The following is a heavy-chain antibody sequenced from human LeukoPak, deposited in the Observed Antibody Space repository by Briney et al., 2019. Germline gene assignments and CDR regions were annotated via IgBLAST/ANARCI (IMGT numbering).Heavy chain of an antibody. J-gene: IGHJ6*02. CDR3: ATLLVYYGMDV. V-gene: IGHV3-23*01. CDR2: ISGSGGST. CDR1: GFTFSSYA. Sequence: GGSLRLSCAASGFTFSSYAMSWVRQAPGKGLEWVSAISGSGGSTYYADSVKGRFTISRDNAKNSLYLQMNSLRAEDTAVYYCATLLVYYGMDVWGQGTTVTVSS.